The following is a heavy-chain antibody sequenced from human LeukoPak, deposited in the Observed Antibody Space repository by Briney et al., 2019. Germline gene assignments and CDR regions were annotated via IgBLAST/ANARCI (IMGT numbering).Heavy chain of an antibody. D-gene: IGHD4-11*01. CDR1: GFTFSSHR. V-gene: IGHV3-21*01. CDR2: ISSSSSYI. CDR3: ARGYSNYGYAFDI. Sequence: PGGSLRLSCAASGFTFSSHRMTWVRQAPGKGLEWVSSISSSSSYIYYADSVKGRFTISRDNAKNSLYLQMNSLRAEDTAVYYCARGYSNYGYAFDIWGQGTMVTVSS. J-gene: IGHJ3*02.